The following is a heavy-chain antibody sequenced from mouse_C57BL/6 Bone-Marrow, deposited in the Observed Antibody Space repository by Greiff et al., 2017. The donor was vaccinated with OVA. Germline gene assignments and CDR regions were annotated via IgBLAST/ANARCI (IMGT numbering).Heavy chain of an antibody. CDR3: ARSRITTVVAYYYAMDY. D-gene: IGHD1-1*01. Sequence: VQLQQSGPELVKPGDSVKISCKASGYSFTGYFMNWVMQSHGKSLEWIGRINPYNGDTFYNQKFKGKATLTVDKSSSTAHMELRSLTSEDSAVYYCARSRITTVVAYYYAMDYWGQGTSVTVSS. CDR1: GYSFTGYF. V-gene: IGHV1-20*01. CDR2: INPYNGDT. J-gene: IGHJ4*01.